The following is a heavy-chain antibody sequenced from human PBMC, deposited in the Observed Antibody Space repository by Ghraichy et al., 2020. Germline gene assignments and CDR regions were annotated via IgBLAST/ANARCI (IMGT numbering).Heavy chain of an antibody. V-gene: IGHV3-48*02. CDR3: ARDPPQSDY. CDR2: ISSSSSTI. Sequence: GGSLRLSCAASGFTFSSYSMNWVRQAPGKGLEWVSYISSSSSTIYYADSVKGRFTISRDNAKNSLYLKMNSLRDEDTAVYYCARDPPQSDYWGQGTLVTVSS. CDR1: GFTFSSYS. J-gene: IGHJ4*02.